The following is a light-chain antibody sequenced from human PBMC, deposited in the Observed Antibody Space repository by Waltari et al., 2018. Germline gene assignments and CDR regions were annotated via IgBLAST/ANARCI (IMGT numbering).Light chain of an antibody. Sequence: QSALTQPASVSGSPGQSITISCTGSSNYVGSYNLVSWYKQHPGEAPTLILYEVSKRPSGVSDRCSGSKSGNTASLTISGLRPEDEADYYCCSYGGASARLFGGGTKVTVL. CDR1: SNYVGSYNL. CDR3: CSYGGASARL. J-gene: IGLJ2*01. V-gene: IGLV2-23*02. CDR2: EVS.